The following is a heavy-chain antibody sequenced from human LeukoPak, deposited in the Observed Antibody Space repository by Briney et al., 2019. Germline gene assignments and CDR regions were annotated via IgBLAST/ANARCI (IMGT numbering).Heavy chain of an antibody. J-gene: IGHJ3*02. V-gene: IGHV4-31*03. CDR3: ARHPSGSYFSGADGAFDI. CDR1: GGSISSGGYY. Sequence: SQTLSLTCTVSGGSISSGGYYWSWIRQHPGKGLEWIGYIYYSGSTYYNPSLKSRVTISVDTSKNQFSLKLSSVTAADTAVYYCARHPSGSYFSGADGAFDIWGQGTMVTVSS. D-gene: IGHD1-26*01. CDR2: IYYSGST.